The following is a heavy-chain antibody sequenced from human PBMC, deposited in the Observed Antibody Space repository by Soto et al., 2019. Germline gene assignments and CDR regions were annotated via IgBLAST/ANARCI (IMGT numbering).Heavy chain of an antibody. V-gene: IGHV1-69*05. CDR3: AGVAVDSSPFDY. CDR1: GGTFSSYA. D-gene: IGHD3-22*01. Sequence: SVKVSCKASGGTFSSYAISWVRQAPGQGLEWMGGISPIFGTANYAQKFQGRVTMTTDTSTSTAYMELRSLRSDDTAVYYCAGVAVDSSPFDYWGQGTLVTVSS. CDR2: ISPIFGTA. J-gene: IGHJ4*02.